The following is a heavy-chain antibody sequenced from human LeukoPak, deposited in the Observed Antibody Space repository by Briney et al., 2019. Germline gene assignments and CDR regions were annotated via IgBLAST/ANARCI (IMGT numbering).Heavy chain of an antibody. Sequence: PGGSLRLSCAASGFIFSSYAMNWVRQAPGKGLEWVSYISSSSSTIYYADSVKGRFTISRDNAKNSLYLQMNSLRAEDTAVYYCASILTYGPTTFDYWGQGTLVTVSS. CDR2: ISSSSSTI. D-gene: IGHD2-8*01. J-gene: IGHJ4*02. CDR3: ASILTYGPTTFDY. CDR1: GFIFSSYA. V-gene: IGHV3-48*01.